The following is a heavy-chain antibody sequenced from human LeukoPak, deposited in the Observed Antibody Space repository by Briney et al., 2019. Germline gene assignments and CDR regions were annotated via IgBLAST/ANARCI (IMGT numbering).Heavy chain of an antibody. CDR3: AREPDSSGYSFDY. V-gene: IGHV5-51*01. J-gene: IGHJ4*02. Sequence: GESLKISCKGSGYSFTSYWIGWVRQMPGKGLEWMGIIYPGDSDTRYSPSFQGQVTISADKSISTAYLQWSSLKASDTAMYYWAREPDSSGYSFDYWGQGTLVTVSS. CDR2: IYPGDSDT. D-gene: IGHD3-22*01. CDR1: GYSFTSYW.